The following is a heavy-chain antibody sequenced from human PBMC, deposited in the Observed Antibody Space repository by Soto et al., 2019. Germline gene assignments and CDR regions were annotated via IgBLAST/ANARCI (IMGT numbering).Heavy chain of an antibody. CDR2: IFYSGTT. V-gene: IGHV4-31*03. J-gene: IGHJ4*02. CDR1: GGSISSGGYY. D-gene: IGHD3-22*01. CDR3: TRDTSGYHPTY. Sequence: SETLSLTCTVSGGSISSGGYYWSWIRQYPGKGLEWIGNIFYSGTTSYNPSLKSRVTISLDTSKNQISLNLTSVTAADTAVYYCTRDTSGYHPTYWGQGTLVTVSS.